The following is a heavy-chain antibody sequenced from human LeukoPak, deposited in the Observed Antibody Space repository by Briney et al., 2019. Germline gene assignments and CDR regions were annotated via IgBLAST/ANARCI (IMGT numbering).Heavy chain of an antibody. CDR3: AKEHYAFDI. CDR1: GFTFSSYG. V-gene: IGHV3-30*18. Sequence: SGGSLRLSCAASGFTFSSYGMHWVRQAPGKGLEWVAVISYDGSNKYYADSVKGRFTISRDNSKNTLYLQMNSLRAEDTAVYYCAKEHYAFDIWGQGKMVTVSS. CDR2: ISYDGSNK. J-gene: IGHJ3*02.